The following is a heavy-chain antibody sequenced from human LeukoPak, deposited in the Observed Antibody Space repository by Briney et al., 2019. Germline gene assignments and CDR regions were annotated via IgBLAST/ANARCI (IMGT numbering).Heavy chain of an antibody. Sequence: PGGALRLSFAASGFTFSSYSMNWVRQAPGEGMGWLSYISSSSSTIYYADSVKGRFTISRDNAENSLYLQMSSLRDEDTAVYYCARNYYDSSGSLWYWGQGTLVTASS. D-gene: IGHD3-22*01. CDR2: ISSSSSTI. V-gene: IGHV3-48*02. CDR3: ARNYYDSSGSLWY. CDR1: GFTFSSYS. J-gene: IGHJ4*02.